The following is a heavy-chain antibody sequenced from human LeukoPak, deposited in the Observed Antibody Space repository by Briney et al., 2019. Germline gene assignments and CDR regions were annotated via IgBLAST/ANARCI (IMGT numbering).Heavy chain of an antibody. CDR2: INPSGGST. CDR1: GYTFTSYY. D-gene: IGHD2-15*01. J-gene: IGHJ5*02. Sequence: ASVKVSCKASGYTFTSYYMHWVRQAPGQGLEWMGIINPSGGSTSYAQKFQGRVTMTRDTYTSTVYMELSSLRSEDTAVYYCARDLGYCSGGSCYRAQNWFDPWGQGTLVSASS. CDR3: ARDLGYCSGGSCYRAQNWFDP. V-gene: IGHV1-46*01.